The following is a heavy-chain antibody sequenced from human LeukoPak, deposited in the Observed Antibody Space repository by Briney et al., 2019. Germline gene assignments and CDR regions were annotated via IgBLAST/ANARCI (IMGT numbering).Heavy chain of an antibody. Sequence: VASVKVSCKASGYTFTGYYMHWVRQAPGQGLEWMGGINPNSGGTNYAQRFQGRVTMTRDTSMSTAYMELSRLRSDDSAVYYCARYFYDSSGSSSDAFDIWGQGAMVTVSS. CDR3: ARYFYDSSGSSSDAFDI. J-gene: IGHJ3*02. CDR1: GYTFTGYY. V-gene: IGHV1-2*02. CDR2: INPNSGGT. D-gene: IGHD3-22*01.